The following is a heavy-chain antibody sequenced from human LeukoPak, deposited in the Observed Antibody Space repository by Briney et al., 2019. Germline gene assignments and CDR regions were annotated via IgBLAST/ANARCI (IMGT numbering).Heavy chain of an antibody. CDR1: GFTFNRYW. V-gene: IGHV3-74*01. J-gene: IGHJ4*02. Sequence: GGSLRLSCAASGFTFNRYWMHWVRQAPGKGLVWVSRINSDGSTTTYADSVKGRFTISRDNAKNTLYLQMNSLRAEDTAVYYCARGRGTIYMFDYWGRGTLGSVSS. D-gene: IGHD2-2*02. CDR3: ARGRGTIYMFDY. CDR2: INSDGSTT.